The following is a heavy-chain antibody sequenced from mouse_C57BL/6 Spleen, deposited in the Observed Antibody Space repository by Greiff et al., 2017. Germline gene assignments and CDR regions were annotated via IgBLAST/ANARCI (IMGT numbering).Heavy chain of an antibody. V-gene: IGHV14-3*01. CDR3: ARGLLPPYYAMDY. Sequence: EVQGVESVAELVRPGASVKLSCTASGFNIKNTYMHWVKQRPEQGLEWIGRIDPANGNTKYAPKFQGKATITADTSSHTAYLQLSSLTSEDTAIYYCARGLLPPYYAMDYWGQGTSVTVSS. D-gene: IGHD2-3*01. CDR2: IDPANGNT. CDR1: GFNIKNTY. J-gene: IGHJ4*01.